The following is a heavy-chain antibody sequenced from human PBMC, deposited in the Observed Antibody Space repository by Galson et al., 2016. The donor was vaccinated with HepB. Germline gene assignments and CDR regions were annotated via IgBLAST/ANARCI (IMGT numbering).Heavy chain of an antibody. CDR2: ISHDGSNK. V-gene: IGHV3-30*18. CDR3: AKGAEYFQH. CDR1: GFTFSSYG. J-gene: IGHJ1*01. Sequence: SLRLSCAASGFTFSSYGMHWVRQAPGKGLEWVALISHDGSNKYYEDSVKGRFTISRDNSKNTLYLQMNSLRAEDTAVYYCAKGAEYFQHWGQGTLVTVSS.